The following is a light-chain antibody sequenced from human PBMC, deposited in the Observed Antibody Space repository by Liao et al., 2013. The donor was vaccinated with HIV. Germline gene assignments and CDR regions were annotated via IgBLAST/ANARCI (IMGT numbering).Light chain of an antibody. CDR1: ALPKQY. Sequence: SYELTQPPSVSVSPGQTARITCSGNALPKQYAYWYQQKPGQAPVLVISKDSERPSGIPERFAGSSSGTVVTLTISGVQAEDEADYYCQSGDSSGTYAVFGGGTKLTVL. CDR3: QSGDSSGTYAV. J-gene: IGLJ2*01. V-gene: IGLV3-25*03. CDR2: KDS.